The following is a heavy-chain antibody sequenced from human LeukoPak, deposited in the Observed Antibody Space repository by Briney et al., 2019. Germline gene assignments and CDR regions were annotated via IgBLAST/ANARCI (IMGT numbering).Heavy chain of an antibody. Sequence: SETLSLTCTVSGGSISSYYWSWIRQPAGKGLEWIGRIYTSGSTNYNPSLKSRVTMSVDTSKNQFSLKLSSVTAADTAVYYCAGDYSAAQGDDAFDIWGQGTMVTVSS. D-gene: IGHD2-2*01. CDR2: IYTSGST. CDR3: AGDYSAAQGDDAFDI. CDR1: GGSISSYY. V-gene: IGHV4-4*07. J-gene: IGHJ3*02.